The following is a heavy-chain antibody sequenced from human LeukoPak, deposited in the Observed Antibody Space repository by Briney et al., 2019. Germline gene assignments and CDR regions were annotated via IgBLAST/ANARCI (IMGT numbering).Heavy chain of an antibody. CDR2: IYHSGST. CDR1: GGSISSGGYS. Sequence: SETLSLTCTVSGGSISSGGYSWSWIRQPPGKGLEWIGYIYHSGSTYYSPSLKSRVTISVDRSKNQFSLKLSSVTAADTAVYYCARGTYYYDSSGFYYYDPFDYWGQGTLVTVSS. CDR3: ARGTYYYDSSGFYYYDPFDY. J-gene: IGHJ4*02. V-gene: IGHV4-30-2*01. D-gene: IGHD3-22*01.